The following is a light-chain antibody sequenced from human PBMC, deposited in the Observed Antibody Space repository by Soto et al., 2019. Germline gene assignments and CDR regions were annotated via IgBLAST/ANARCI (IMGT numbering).Light chain of an antibody. Sequence: QSALTQPASVSASPGQSIAISCSGTSSDVGAYDYVSWYQHHPGKAPKLIIYEVTYRPSGVSNRFSASKSGNTASLTISGRQAEDDADYYCSSYTSSSTYGFGTGTKVTVL. J-gene: IGLJ1*01. CDR3: SSYTSSSTYG. CDR1: SSDVGAYDY. CDR2: EVT. V-gene: IGLV2-14*01.